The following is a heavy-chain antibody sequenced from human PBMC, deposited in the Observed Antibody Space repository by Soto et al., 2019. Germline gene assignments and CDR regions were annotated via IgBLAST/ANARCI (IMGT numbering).Heavy chain of an antibody. V-gene: IGHV1-69*05. CDR1: GGTFGSSA. CDR2: IIPIFPTP. D-gene: IGHD1-1*01. J-gene: IGHJ6*02. CDR3: XXXXXXLQLGGNYYSAMDV. Sequence: QVQLVQSGAEVNKPGSSVTVSCKASGGTFGSSAISWVRQAPGQGLEWMGGIIPIFPTPDYAQKFQGRVXXXXXXXXXXPXXXXXXXXXXXXXXXYXXXXXXXLQLGGNYYSAMDVWGQGTTVT.